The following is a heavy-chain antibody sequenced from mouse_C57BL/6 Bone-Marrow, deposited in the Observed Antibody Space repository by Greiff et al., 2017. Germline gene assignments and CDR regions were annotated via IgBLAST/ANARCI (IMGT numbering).Heavy chain of an antibody. CDR1: GYTFTSYT. CDR2: INPSSGYT. Sequence: QVQLQQSGAELARPGASVTMSCKASGYTFTSYTMHWVKQRPGQGLEWIGYINPSSGYTKYNQKFKDKATLTADKSSSTAYMQLSSLTSEDSAVYYCARKQLRLRYYFDYWGQGTTLTVSS. CDR3: ARKQLRLRYYFDY. D-gene: IGHD3-2*02. J-gene: IGHJ2*01. V-gene: IGHV1-4*01.